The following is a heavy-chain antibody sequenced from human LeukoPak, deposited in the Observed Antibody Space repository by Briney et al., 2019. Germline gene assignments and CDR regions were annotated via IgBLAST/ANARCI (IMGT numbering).Heavy chain of an antibody. CDR1: GFTFSTYA. D-gene: IGHD5-18*01. Sequence: PGGSLRLSCAASGFTFSTYAMNWVRQAPGKGLEWVSTNSGSGSSTHYADSVKGRFTIYRDNLKNTLYLQMNSLRAEDTAVYYCARAQRGYNYLDYWGQGTLVTVSS. CDR2: NSGSGSST. J-gene: IGHJ4*02. V-gene: IGHV3-23*01. CDR3: ARAQRGYNYLDY.